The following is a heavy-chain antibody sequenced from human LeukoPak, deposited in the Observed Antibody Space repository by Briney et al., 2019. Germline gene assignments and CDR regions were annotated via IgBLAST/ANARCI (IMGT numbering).Heavy chain of an antibody. CDR2: ISSKVNTYAT. J-gene: IGHJ4*02. CDR1: GFTFSGSA. V-gene: IGHV3-73*01. Sequence: PGGSLKLSCAASGFTFSGSAMHWVRQASGKGLEWVGRISSKVNTYATAYAASVKGRSAISRDDSKNTAFLQMNSLKPEDTAVYYCTSQYNSGSGVIYWGQGTLVTVSS. D-gene: IGHD6-19*01. CDR3: TSQYNSGSGVIY.